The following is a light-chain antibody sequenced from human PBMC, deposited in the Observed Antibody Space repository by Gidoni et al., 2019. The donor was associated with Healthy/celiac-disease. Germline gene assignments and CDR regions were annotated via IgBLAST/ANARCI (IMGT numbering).Light chain of an antibody. CDR2: AAS. Sequence: AIQMSQSPYSLSASVGDRVPITCRASQGIRKDLGWYQQKPGKAPKLLIYAASSLQSGVPSRFSGSGSGTDFTLTISSLQPVYFATYYCLQDYNYPWTFXQXTKVEIK. J-gene: IGKJ1*01. CDR1: QGIRKD. V-gene: IGKV1-6*01. CDR3: LQDYNYPWT.